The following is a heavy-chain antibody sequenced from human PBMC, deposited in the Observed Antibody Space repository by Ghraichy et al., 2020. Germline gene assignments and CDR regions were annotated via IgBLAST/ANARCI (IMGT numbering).Heavy chain of an antibody. CDR1: GYTLTELS. J-gene: IGHJ6*02. CDR3: AKVPGGLTHHYYGMDV. CDR2: FHPEDGET. Sequence: ASVKVSCKVSGYTLTELSMHWVRPAPGKGLEWMGSFHPEDGETIYAQKFQGRVTMTEDTSTDTAYMELSSLRSEDTAVYYCAKVPGGLTHHYYGMDVWGQGTTVTVSS. D-gene: IGHD3-10*01. V-gene: IGHV1-24*01.